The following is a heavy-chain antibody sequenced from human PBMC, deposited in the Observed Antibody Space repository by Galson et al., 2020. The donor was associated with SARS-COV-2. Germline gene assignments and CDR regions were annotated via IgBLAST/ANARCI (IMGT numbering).Heavy chain of an antibody. Sequence: GGSLRLSCAASGFTFSSYGMHWVRQAPGKGLEWVAFIRYDGSNKYYADSVKGRFTISRDNSKNTLYLQMNSLRAEDTAVYYCAKVRETGAAGRGEDYYYGMDVWGQGTTVTVSS. CDR2: IRYDGSNK. CDR1: GFTFSSYG. D-gene: IGHD3-16*01. V-gene: IGHV3-30*02. CDR3: AKVRETGAAGRGEDYYYGMDV. J-gene: IGHJ6*02.